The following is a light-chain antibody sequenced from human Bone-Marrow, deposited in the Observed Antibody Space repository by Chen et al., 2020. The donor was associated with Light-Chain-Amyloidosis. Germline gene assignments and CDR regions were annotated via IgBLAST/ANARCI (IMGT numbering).Light chain of an antibody. J-gene: IGLJ3*02. CDR3: SSYTSSSALE. CDR1: NSDVGGYNF. Sequence: QSALTQPASVSGSPGQSITISCTGTNSDVGGYNFVSWYQQHPGKAPKLIIYDVSNRPSGVSNRFSGSKSGNTASLTISGLQAEDEADYYCSSYTSSSALEFGGGTKLTVL. V-gene: IGLV2-14*01. CDR2: DVS.